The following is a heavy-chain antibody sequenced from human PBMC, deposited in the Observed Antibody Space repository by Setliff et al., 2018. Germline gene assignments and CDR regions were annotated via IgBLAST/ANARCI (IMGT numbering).Heavy chain of an antibody. CDR3: ATVEAITIAAAGTTIFGY. D-gene: IGHD6-13*01. Sequence: ASVKVSCKVSGYTLTELSMHWVRQAPGKGLEWMGGFDPEDGETIYAQKFQGRVTMTEDTSTDTAYMELSSLRSEDTAVYYCATVEAITIAAAGTTIFGYWGQGTLVTVSS. J-gene: IGHJ4*02. V-gene: IGHV1-24*01. CDR2: FDPEDGET. CDR1: GYTLTELS.